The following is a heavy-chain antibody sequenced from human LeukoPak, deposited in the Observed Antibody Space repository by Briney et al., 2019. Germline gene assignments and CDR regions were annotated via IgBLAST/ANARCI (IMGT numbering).Heavy chain of an antibody. Sequence: ASVTVSCKASGYTFTGYYLHWVRQAPGQGLEGMGWINPNSGGTNYAQKFQGRVTMTRDTSISTAYMELSRLRSDDTAVYYCARSNDVNLFGYWGQGSLVTVPS. CDR1: GYTFTGYY. CDR2: INPNSGGT. D-gene: IGHD1-1*01. CDR3: ARSNDVNLFGY. J-gene: IGHJ4*02. V-gene: IGHV1-2*02.